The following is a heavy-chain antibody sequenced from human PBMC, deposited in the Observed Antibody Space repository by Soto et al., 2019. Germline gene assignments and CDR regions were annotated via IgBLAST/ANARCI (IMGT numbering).Heavy chain of an antibody. D-gene: IGHD3-10*01. CDR1: GGSISSGGYC. CDR3: ASLLWDYYGSGSYFDY. Sequence: PSETLSLTCTVSGGSISSGGYCWSWIRQHPGKGLEWIGYIYYSGSTYYNPSLKSRVTISVDTSKNQFSLKLSSVTAADTAVYYCASLLWDYYGSGSYFDYWGQGTLVTVSS. V-gene: IGHV4-31*03. CDR2: IYYSGST. J-gene: IGHJ4*02.